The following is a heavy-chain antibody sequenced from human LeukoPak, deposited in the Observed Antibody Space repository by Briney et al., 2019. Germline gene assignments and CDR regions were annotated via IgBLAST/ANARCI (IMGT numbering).Heavy chain of an antibody. Sequence: ASVKVSCKASGYTFTGYYMHWVRQAPGQGLEWMGWINPNSGGTNYAQKFQGRVTMTRGTSISTAYMELSRLRSDDTAVYYCARVAVAGTSDFDYWGQGTLVTVSS. CDR2: INPNSGGT. J-gene: IGHJ4*02. V-gene: IGHV1-2*02. CDR1: GYTFTGYY. CDR3: ARVAVAGTSDFDY. D-gene: IGHD6-19*01.